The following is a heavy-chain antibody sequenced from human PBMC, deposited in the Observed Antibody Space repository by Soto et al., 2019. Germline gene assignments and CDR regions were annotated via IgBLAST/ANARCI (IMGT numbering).Heavy chain of an antibody. CDR3: ARAGIAAAGPDAFDI. CDR2: INSDGSST. J-gene: IGHJ3*02. D-gene: IGHD6-13*01. Sequence: PWGSLRLSCAASGFTFVSYWIRCVRQSPLKWLVWVSRINSDGSSTSYADSVKGRFTISRDNARNTLYLQMNSLRAEDTAVYYCARAGIAAAGPDAFDIWGQGTMVTVSS. V-gene: IGHV3-74*01. CDR1: GFTFVSYW.